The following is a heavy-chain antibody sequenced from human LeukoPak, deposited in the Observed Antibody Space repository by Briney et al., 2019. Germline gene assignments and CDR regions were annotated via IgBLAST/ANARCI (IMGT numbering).Heavy chain of an antibody. J-gene: IGHJ4*02. V-gene: IGHV4-38-2*02. CDR1: RRSISSYY. CDR2: IYHSGST. D-gene: IGHD6-19*01. CDR3: ASRVRGSGWYGIDY. Sequence: PSETLSLTCTVSRRSISSYYWGWIRQPPGKGLEWIGSIYHSGSTYYNPSLKSRVIISVDTSKNQFSLKLSSVTAADTAMYYCASRVRGSGWYGIDYWGQGTLVTVSS.